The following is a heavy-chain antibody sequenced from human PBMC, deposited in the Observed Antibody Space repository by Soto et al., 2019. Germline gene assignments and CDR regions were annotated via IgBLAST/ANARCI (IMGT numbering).Heavy chain of an antibody. V-gene: IGHV1-69*02. D-gene: IGHD1-26*01. CDR2: IIPILGIA. CDR1: GGTFSSYT. Sequence: SVKVSCKASGGTFSSYTISWVRQAPGQGLEWMGRIIPILGIANYAQKFQGRVTITADKSTSTAYMELSSLRSEDTAVYYCAGTSSTVGGPFDYWGQGTLVTVSS. J-gene: IGHJ4*02. CDR3: AGTSSTVGGPFDY.